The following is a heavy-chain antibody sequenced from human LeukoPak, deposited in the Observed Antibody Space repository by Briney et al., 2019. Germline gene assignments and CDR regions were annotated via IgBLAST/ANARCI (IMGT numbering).Heavy chain of an antibody. CDR2: INQSGET. CDR3: ARGARGDTPYNWFDP. V-gene: IGHV4-34*01. D-gene: IGHD2-21*02. Sequence: SEALSLTCAVHGGSFSGYYWSWIRQPPGKGLEWIGEINQSGETNYNPSLMRRVTISEDTSNNQFSLMLTSVTAADTAVYYCARGARGDTPYNWFDPWGQGTLVTVSS. CDR1: GGSFSGYY. J-gene: IGHJ5*02.